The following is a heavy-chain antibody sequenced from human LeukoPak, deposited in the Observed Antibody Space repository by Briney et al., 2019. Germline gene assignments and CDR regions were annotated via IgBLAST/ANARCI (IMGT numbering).Heavy chain of an antibody. CDR1: GGSFSGYY. CDR2: INHSGST. Sequence: PSETLSLTCAVYGGSFSGYYWSWIRQPPGKGLEWIGEINHSGSTNYNPSLKSRVTISVDTSKNQFSLKLSSVTAADTAVYYCAGVHSVLRFLSASTFDPWGQGTLVTVSS. CDR3: AGVHSVLRFLSASTFDP. D-gene: IGHD3-3*01. J-gene: IGHJ5*02. V-gene: IGHV4-34*01.